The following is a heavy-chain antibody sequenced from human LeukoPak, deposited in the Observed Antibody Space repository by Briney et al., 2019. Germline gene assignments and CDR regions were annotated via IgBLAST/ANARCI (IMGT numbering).Heavy chain of an antibody. CDR1: GGSFSGYY. J-gene: IGHJ4*02. CDR2: INHSGST. V-gene: IGHV4-34*01. CDR3: ARGAYYDSSGYYFDY. D-gene: IGHD3-22*01. Sequence: SETLSLTCAVYGGSFSGYYWSWIRQPPGKGLEWIGEINHSGSTNYNPSLKSRVTISVDTSKNQFSLKLSSVTAADTAVYYYARGAYYDSSGYYFDYWGQGTLVTVSS.